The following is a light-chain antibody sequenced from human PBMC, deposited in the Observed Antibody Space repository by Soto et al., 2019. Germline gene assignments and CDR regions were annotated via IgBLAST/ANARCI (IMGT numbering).Light chain of an antibody. CDR3: QQYNNWPPVT. V-gene: IGKV3-15*01. J-gene: IGKJ3*01. Sequence: EIVMTQSAATLSVSPWERATLSCRASQSVYNNLAWYQQKPGQAPRLLLYGASTRATGIPARFSGSGSGTEFTLTISSLQSEDFAVYFCQQYNNWPPVTFGPGTKVDIK. CDR2: GAS. CDR1: QSVYNN.